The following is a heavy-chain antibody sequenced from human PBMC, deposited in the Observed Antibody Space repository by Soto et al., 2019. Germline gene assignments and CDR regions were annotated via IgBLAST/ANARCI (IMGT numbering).Heavy chain of an antibody. J-gene: IGHJ3*02. V-gene: IGHV4-34*01. CDR1: GGSFIGYY. D-gene: IGHD3-10*01. Sequence: SETLSLTCAVYGGSFIGYYCIFIRHPPLKGLEWIGEINHSGSTNYNPSLKSRVTISVDRSKNQFSLKLSSVTAADTAVYYCARGYYYGSERKDAFDIWGQGTMVTVSS. CDR3: ARGYYYGSERKDAFDI. CDR2: INHSGST.